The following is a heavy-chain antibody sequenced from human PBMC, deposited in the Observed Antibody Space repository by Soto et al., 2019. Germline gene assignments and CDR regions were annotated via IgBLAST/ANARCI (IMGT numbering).Heavy chain of an antibody. CDR3: ACKWDLSDFDL. J-gene: IGHJ2*01. CDR2: IIPIFGTA. V-gene: IGHV1-69*12. Sequence: QVQLVQSGAEVKKPGSSVKVSCKASGRTFSSYAISWVRQAPGQGHEWMGGIIPIFGTANYAQKFQGRVTITADESTSTAYMELISLRSEDTAVYYCACKWDLSDFDLWGRGTLVTVSS. CDR1: GRTFSSYA. D-gene: IGHD1-26*01.